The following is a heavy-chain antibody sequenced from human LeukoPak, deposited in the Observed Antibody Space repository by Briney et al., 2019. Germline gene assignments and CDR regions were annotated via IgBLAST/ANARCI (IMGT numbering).Heavy chain of an antibody. CDR3: ARVSIPGAFDI. V-gene: IGHV4-30-4*01. CDR1: GDSISSGDYY. Sequence: SETLSLTCTVSGDSISSGDYYWSWIRQPPGKGLEWIGYIYYSGSTYYNPSLKSRVTISVDTSKNQFSLKLSSVTAADTAVYYCARVSIPGAFDIWGQGTMVTVSS. D-gene: IGHD2-21*01. CDR2: IYYSGST. J-gene: IGHJ3*02.